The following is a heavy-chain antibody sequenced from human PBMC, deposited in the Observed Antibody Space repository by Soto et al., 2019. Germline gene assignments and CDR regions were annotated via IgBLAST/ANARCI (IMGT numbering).Heavy chain of an antibody. Sequence: GGSLRLSCAASGFTFSSYGMHWVRQAPGKGLEWVAVIWYDGSNKYYADSVKGRFTISRDNSKSTLYLQMNSLRAEDTAVYYCARDNYDFWSGYAHWGQGTLVTVSS. V-gene: IGHV3-33*01. CDR2: IWYDGSNK. J-gene: IGHJ4*02. CDR1: GFTFSSYG. CDR3: ARDNYDFWSGYAH. D-gene: IGHD3-3*01.